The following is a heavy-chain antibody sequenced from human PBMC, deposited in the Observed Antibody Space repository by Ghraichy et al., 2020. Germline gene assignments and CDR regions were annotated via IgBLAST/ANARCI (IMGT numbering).Heavy chain of an antibody. Sequence: GGSLRLSCAASGFTFSNAWMSWVRQAPGKGLEWVGRIKSKTDGGTTDYAAPVKGRFTISRDDSKNTLYLQMNSLKTEDTAVYYCTTEHEWELPGEGYYYYYMDVWGKGTTVTVSS. CDR3: TTEHEWELPGEGYYYYYMDV. V-gene: IGHV3-15*01. CDR2: IKSKTDGGTT. J-gene: IGHJ6*03. D-gene: IGHD1-26*01. CDR1: GFTFSNAW.